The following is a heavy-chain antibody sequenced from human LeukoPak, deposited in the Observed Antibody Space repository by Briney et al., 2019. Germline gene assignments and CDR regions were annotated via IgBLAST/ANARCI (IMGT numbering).Heavy chain of an antibody. CDR2: IYTSGTT. V-gene: IGHV4-4*07. Sequence: SETLSLTCTVSGGSFSSHYWTWIRQSAGKGLEWLGRIYTSGTTHSNPSFESRLSMSADTSKAQFSLKLTSVTAADTAVYYCARGSPSGASFFSFWGQGTLVTVSS. J-gene: IGHJ4*02. CDR1: GGSFSSHY. CDR3: ARGSPSGASFFSF. D-gene: IGHD1-26*01.